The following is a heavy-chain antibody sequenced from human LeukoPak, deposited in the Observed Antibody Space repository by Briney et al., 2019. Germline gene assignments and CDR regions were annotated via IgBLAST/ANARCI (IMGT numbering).Heavy chain of an antibody. CDR3: AKGWFYYDSSGYYYGLRAFDI. V-gene: IGHV4-39*01. CDR1: GGSISSSSYY. Sequence: PSETLSLTCTVSGGSISSSSYYWGWIGQPPGKGLVWIGSIYYSGSTYYHPSLRSRATISVDTSKNQFSLKLSSVTAAGTAVYYCAKGWFYYDSSGYYYGLRAFDIWGQGTMVTVSS. D-gene: IGHD3-22*01. J-gene: IGHJ3*02. CDR2: IYYSGST.